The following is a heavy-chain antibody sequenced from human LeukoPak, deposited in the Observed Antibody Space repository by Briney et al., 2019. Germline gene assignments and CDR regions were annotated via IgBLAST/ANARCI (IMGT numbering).Heavy chain of an antibody. Sequence: PGRSLRLSCAASGFTFSSYGMHWVRQAPGKGLEWVAFIRYDGSNKYYADSVKGRFTISRDNSKNTLYLQMNSLRAEDTAVYYCATSYDFWSGYYSWYYYMDVWGKGTTVTVSS. V-gene: IGHV3-30*02. J-gene: IGHJ6*03. CDR1: GFTFSSYG. CDR2: IRYDGSNK. CDR3: ATSYDFWSGYYSWYYYMDV. D-gene: IGHD3-3*01.